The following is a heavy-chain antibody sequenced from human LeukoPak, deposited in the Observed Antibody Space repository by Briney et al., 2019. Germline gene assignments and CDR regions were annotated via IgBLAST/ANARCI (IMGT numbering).Heavy chain of an antibody. D-gene: IGHD6-6*01. CDR2: INPNSGGT. CDR1: GYTFTGYY. J-gene: IGHJ4*02. V-gene: IGHV1-2*02. Sequence: ASVKVSCKASGYTFTGYYMHWVRQAPGQGLEWMGWINPNSGGTNYAQKFQGRVTMTRDTSISTVYMELSSLRSEDTAVYYCAREGSSKVIAFDYWGQGTLVTVSS. CDR3: AREGSSKVIAFDY.